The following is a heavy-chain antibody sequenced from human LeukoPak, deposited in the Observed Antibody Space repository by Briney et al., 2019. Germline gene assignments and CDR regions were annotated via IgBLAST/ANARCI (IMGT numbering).Heavy chain of an antibody. J-gene: IGHJ6*03. Sequence: GGSLRLSCAASGFTFDDYAMHWVRQAPGKGLEWVSGISSTGGSTDYADSVKGRFTISRDISKNTLYLQMNSLRAEDTAVYYCARSSRAAAGTPIYTYYYYYMDVWGKGTTVTVSS. V-gene: IGHV3-23*01. CDR2: ISSTGGST. D-gene: IGHD6-13*01. CDR3: ARSSRAAAGTPIYTYYYYYMDV. CDR1: GFTFDDYA.